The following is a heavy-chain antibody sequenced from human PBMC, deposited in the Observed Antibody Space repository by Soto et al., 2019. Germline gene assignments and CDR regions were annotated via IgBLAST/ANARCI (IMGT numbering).Heavy chain of an antibody. Sequence: GAPLVNPTETLTLTCTVAGFSLSNARVGVSWIRQPPGKALEWLAHIFSNEDKSYSPSLKSRLSISKDTSKSQVVLSMTNMDPVGTATYYCYRVYESNGSCYWGPGALVTGS. J-gene: IGHJ4*02. V-gene: IGHV2-26*01. CDR2: IFSNEDK. CDR1: GFSLSNARVG. CDR3: YRVYESNGSCY. D-gene: IGHD3-22*01.